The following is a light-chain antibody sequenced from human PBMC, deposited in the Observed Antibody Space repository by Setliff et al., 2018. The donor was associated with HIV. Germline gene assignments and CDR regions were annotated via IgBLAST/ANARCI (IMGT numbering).Light chain of an antibody. Sequence: QSALTQPASVSGSPGQSITISCTGTSSDIGAYNYVSWYQQHPGKAPKVMIYDVRKRPSGVSNRFSGSKSGNTASLTIPGLQAEDGAAYYCSSYVNINTLVFGTGTKVTVL. J-gene: IGLJ1*01. CDR2: DVR. CDR3: SSYVNINTLV. V-gene: IGLV2-14*03. CDR1: SSDIGAYNY.